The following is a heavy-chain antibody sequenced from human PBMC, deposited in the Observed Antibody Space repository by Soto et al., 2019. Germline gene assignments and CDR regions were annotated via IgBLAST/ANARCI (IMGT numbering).Heavy chain of an antibody. V-gene: IGHV4-31*03. CDR3: ARSELYDYGGKGPFDY. CDR1: GGSISSGGYY. D-gene: IGHD4-17*01. J-gene: IGHJ4*02. CDR2: IYSSGST. Sequence: QVQLQESGPGLVKPSQTLSLTCTVSGGSISSGGYYWSWIRQHPGKGLEWIGYIYSSGSTYYNPSLKSRVTISIDTSKNQFSLKLSSVTAADTAVYYCARSELYDYGGKGPFDYWGQGTLVTVSS.